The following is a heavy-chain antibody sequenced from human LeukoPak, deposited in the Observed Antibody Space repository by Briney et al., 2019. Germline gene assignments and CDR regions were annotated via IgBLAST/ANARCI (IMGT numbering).Heavy chain of an antibody. D-gene: IGHD2-15*01. J-gene: IGHJ4*02. V-gene: IGHV4-59*02. Sequence: SETLSLTCTVFGDSVTGYYLNWVRQPPGKGLEWIGHIYKIGTTNYNPSLKSRLTISADTSKNQFSLKLRSVTAANTAVYYCVIGVGWQPDYWGQGALVTVSS. CDR1: GDSVTGYY. CDR2: IYKIGTT. CDR3: VIGVGWQPDY.